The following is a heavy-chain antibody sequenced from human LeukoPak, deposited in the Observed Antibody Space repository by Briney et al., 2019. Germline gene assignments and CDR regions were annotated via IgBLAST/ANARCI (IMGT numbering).Heavy chain of an antibody. CDR1: GYSFPSSW. V-gene: IGHV5-51*01. CDR3: ARLLQLARFDY. CDR2: IYPGDSDS. D-gene: IGHD1-1*01. J-gene: IGHJ4*02. Sequence: GESLKIYCQVSGYSFPSSWIGWVRQMPAEGLEWMGIIYPGDSDSRYSPSFQRQAAFSVDKSISTAYLQWSSLKASATPVYYCARLLQLARFDYWGQGTLVTVSS.